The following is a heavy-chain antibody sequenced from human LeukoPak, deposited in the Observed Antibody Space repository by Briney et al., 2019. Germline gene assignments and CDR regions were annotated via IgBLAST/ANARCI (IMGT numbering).Heavy chain of an antibody. D-gene: IGHD2-2*01. CDR3: AKDAGPHIFYCSSTSCSPGWFDP. CDR1: GFTFSSYA. Sequence: QPGGSLRLSCAASGFTFSSYAMSWVRQAPGKGLEWVSAISGSGGSTYYADSVKGRFTISRDNSKNTLYLQMNSLRAEDTAVYYCAKDAGPHIFYCSSTSCSPGWFDPWGQGTLVTVSS. J-gene: IGHJ5*02. V-gene: IGHV3-23*01. CDR2: ISGSGGST.